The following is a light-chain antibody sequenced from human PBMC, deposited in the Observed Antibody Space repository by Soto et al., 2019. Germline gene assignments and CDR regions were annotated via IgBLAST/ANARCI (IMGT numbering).Light chain of an antibody. CDR2: DTS. V-gene: IGKV3-11*01. J-gene: IGKJ1*01. CDR1: QRIGTY. Sequence: EIVLTQSPATLSLSPGDRATLSCRASQRIGTYLAWYQQKAGQAPSLLIYDTSNRATGIPTRFSGSGSGTDFTFTISSLEPEDFAVYFCQHRSNSPPTLTFGQGTKVEIK. CDR3: QHRSNSPPTLT.